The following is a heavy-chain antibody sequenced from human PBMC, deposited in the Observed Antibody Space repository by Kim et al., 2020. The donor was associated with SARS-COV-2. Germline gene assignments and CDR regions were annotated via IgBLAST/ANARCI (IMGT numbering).Heavy chain of an antibody. D-gene: IGHD1-26*01. CDR1: GFTFSSYS. J-gene: IGHJ4*02. Sequence: GGSLRLSCAASGFTFSSYSMNWVRQAPGKGLEWVSYISSSSSTIYYADSVKGRFTISRDNAKNSLYLQMNSLRDEDTAVYYCARGEYSGSYPYYFDYWGQGTLVTVSS. V-gene: IGHV3-48*02. CDR2: ISSSSSTI. CDR3: ARGEYSGSYPYYFDY.